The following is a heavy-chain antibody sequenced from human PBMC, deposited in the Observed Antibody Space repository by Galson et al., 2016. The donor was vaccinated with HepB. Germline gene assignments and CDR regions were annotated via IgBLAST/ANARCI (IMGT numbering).Heavy chain of an antibody. CDR1: GFTFSGYY. D-gene: IGHD3-10*01. J-gene: IGHJ4*02. CDR2: ISSSGSTI. Sequence: SLRLSCAASGFTFSGYYMNWIRQAPGKGLEWVSSISSSGSTIYYADSVKGRFIISRDNAKNSLYLQMNSPRAEDTAVYYCARDRKVLLWFGEPEDYWGQGTLVSVSS. V-gene: IGHV3-11*01. CDR3: ARDRKVLLWFGEPEDY.